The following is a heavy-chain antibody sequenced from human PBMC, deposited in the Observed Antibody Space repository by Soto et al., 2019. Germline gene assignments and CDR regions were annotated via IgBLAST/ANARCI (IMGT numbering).Heavy chain of an antibody. J-gene: IGHJ4*02. V-gene: IGHV3-21*06. Sequence: GWSLRLSCASSVFTFTRYSMNWVCQAPGKGLEWVSSISSTTNYIYYGDSMKGRFTISRDNAKNSLYLEMNSLRAEDTAVYYCARESEDLTSNFDYWGQGTLVTVSS. CDR3: ARESEDLTSNFDY. CDR1: VFTFTRYS. CDR2: ISSTTNYI.